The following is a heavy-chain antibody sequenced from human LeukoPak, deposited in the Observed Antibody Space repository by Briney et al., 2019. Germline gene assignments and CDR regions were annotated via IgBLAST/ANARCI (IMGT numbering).Heavy chain of an antibody. CDR2: INPNSGGT. D-gene: IGHD6-19*01. J-gene: IGHJ4*02. Sequence: GASVKVSCKASGYTFTGYYMHWVRQAPGQGLEWMGWINPNSGGTNYAQKFQGRVTMTRDTSISTAYMELSRLRSDDTAVYYCAREESGSSGWYVSFDYWGQGTLVTVSS. CDR1: GYTFTGYY. V-gene: IGHV1-2*02. CDR3: AREESGSSGWYVSFDY.